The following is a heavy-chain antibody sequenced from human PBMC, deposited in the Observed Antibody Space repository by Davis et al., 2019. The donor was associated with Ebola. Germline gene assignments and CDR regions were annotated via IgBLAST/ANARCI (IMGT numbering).Heavy chain of an antibody. V-gene: IGHV4-31*03. D-gene: IGHD3-22*01. CDR1: GGSISSGGYY. Sequence: MPSETLSLTCTVSGGSISSGGYYWSWIRQHPGKGLEWIGYIYYSGSTYYNPSLKSRVTISVDTSKNQFSLKLSSVTAADTAVYYCARHRYYYDSSGYVNYFDYWGQGTLVTVSS. J-gene: IGHJ4*02. CDR2: IYYSGST. CDR3: ARHRYYYDSSGYVNYFDY.